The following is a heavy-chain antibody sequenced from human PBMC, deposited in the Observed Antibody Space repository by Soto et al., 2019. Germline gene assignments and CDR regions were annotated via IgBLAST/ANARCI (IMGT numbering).Heavy chain of an antibody. J-gene: IGHJ3*02. Sequence: PGGSLRLSCAASGFTFSSYWMSWVRQAPGKGLEWVANIKQDGSEKYYVDSVKGRFTISRDNAKNSLYLQMNSLRAEDTAVYYCARVYSDFWSGTPDAFDIRGQGTMVTVS. D-gene: IGHD3-3*01. V-gene: IGHV3-7*01. CDR2: IKQDGSEK. CDR1: GFTFSSYW. CDR3: ARVYSDFWSGTPDAFDI.